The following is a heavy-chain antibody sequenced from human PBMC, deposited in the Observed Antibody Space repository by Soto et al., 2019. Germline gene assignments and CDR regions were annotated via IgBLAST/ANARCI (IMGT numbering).Heavy chain of an antibody. Sequence: QVQLVQSGAEVKKPGASVKVSCRASGYTFNNYDIDWVRQAPGQGLEWMGWMNPNSGNTGYAQTFQGRVTMTKNASINTAYMELSSLRSDDTAVYYCARVGEFRVVAAVAFDIWGQGTMLTVSS. D-gene: IGHD3-16*01. CDR1: GYTFNNYD. J-gene: IGHJ3*02. CDR3: ARVGEFRVVAAVAFDI. CDR2: MNPNSGNT. V-gene: IGHV1-8*01.